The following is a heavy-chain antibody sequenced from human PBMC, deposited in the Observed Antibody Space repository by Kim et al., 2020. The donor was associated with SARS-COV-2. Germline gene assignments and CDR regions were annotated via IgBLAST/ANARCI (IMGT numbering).Heavy chain of an antibody. V-gene: IGHV3-23*01. D-gene: IGHD6-19*01. CDR2: ISVSDVNT. CDR3: AKRSGTVVAGTMEYYFDY. J-gene: IGHJ4*02. Sequence: GGSLRLSCTASGFTFSTYAMSWVRQAPGKGLEWVSLISVSDVNTYYADSVKGRFTLSRDNSKNTLYLQMNSLRAEDTAVYYCAKRSGTVVAGTMEYYFDYWGQGTVVTVSS. CDR1: GFTFSTYA.